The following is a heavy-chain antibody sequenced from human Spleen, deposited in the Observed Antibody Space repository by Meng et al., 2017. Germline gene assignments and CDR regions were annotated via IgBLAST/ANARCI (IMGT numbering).Heavy chain of an antibody. CDR1: GYNFLDYW. CDR2: IDPKSGDT. J-gene: IGHJ4*02. CDR3: ARDEDISAAGKLFGDY. D-gene: IGHD6-13*01. V-gene: IGHV1-2*06. Sequence: ASAKVSCKPSGYNFLDYWLHWVRRAPGQGLEWMGRIDPKSGDTHYAQRFQGRVTMTGDTSISTAYMELSGLRSDDTAMYYCARDEDISAAGKLFGDYWGQGTLVTVSS.